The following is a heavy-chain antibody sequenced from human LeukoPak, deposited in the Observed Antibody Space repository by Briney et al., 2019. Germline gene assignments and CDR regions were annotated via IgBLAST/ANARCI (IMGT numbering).Heavy chain of an antibody. J-gene: IGHJ4*02. CDR1: GDSFSTYW. CDR2: IFPGDSDT. Sequence: GESLKISCKGSGDSFSTYWIGWGRQMPGKGLEWMGIIFPGDSDTRYSPSFQGQVTISADKSISTAYLQWSSLKASDTAMYYCARRSYSASYYDYWGQGTLVTVSS. V-gene: IGHV5-51*01. D-gene: IGHD1-26*01. CDR3: ARRSYSASYYDY.